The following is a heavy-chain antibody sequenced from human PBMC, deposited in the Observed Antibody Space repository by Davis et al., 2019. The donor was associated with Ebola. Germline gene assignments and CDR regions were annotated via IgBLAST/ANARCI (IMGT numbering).Heavy chain of an antibody. CDR1: GYTFTGNF. CDR3: ARGSRGIGPMYYYYYYMDV. Sequence: ASVKVSCKTSGYTFTGNFIHWIRRAPGQGLEWMGWINPNSGGTKYAQKFQGRVAVTRDTGIGTAYMELSSLRSDDTAVYFCARGSRGIGPMYYYYYYMDVWGKGTTVTVSS. V-gene: IGHV1-2*02. CDR2: INPNSGGT. D-gene: IGHD6-13*01. J-gene: IGHJ6*03.